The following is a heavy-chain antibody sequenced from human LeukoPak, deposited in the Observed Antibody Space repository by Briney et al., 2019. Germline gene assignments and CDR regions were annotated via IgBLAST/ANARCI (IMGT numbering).Heavy chain of an antibody. V-gene: IGHV1-69*05. J-gene: IGHJ6*03. Sequence: GASVKVSCKASGGTFSSYAISWVRQAPGQGLEWMGGIIPIFGTANYAQKFQGRVTITTDESTSTAYMELSSLRSEDTAVYYCASEGTRIPPYYYYYMDVWGKGTTVTVSS. D-gene: IGHD2-15*01. CDR3: ASEGTRIPPYYYYYMDV. CDR1: GGTFSSYA. CDR2: IIPIFGTA.